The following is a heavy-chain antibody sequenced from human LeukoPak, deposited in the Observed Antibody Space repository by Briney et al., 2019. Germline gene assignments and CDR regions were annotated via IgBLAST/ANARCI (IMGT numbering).Heavy chain of an antibody. CDR2: MSPNSGNT. Sequence: ASVKVSCKASGYTFTSYGISWVRQATGQGLEWMGWMSPNSGNTGYAQKFQGRITMTKSTSISTAYMELSDLESEDTAVYYCARTPPDYGIDYWGQGTLVTVSS. D-gene: IGHD4-17*01. CDR1: GYTFTSYG. J-gene: IGHJ4*02. V-gene: IGHV1-8*02. CDR3: ARTPPDYGIDY.